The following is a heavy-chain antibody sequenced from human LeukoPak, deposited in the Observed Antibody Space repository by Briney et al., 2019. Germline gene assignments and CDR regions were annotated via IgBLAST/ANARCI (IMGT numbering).Heavy chain of an antibody. D-gene: IGHD3-22*01. CDR1: GGSISSGGYY. CDR3: ARWASYYYDSSGYYYFDC. V-gene: IGHV4-31*03. Sequence: SETLSLTCTVSGGSISSGGYYWRWIRQHPGKGLEWIGYIYYSGSTYYNPSLKSRVTISVDTSKNQFSLKLSSVTAADTAVYYCARWASYYYDSSGYYYFDCWGQGTLVTVSS. CDR2: IYYSGST. J-gene: IGHJ4*02.